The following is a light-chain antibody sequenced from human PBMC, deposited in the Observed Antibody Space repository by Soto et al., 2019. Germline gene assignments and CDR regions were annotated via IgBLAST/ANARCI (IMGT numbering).Light chain of an antibody. CDR2: GAS. CDR3: QQYGSSPPIT. J-gene: IGKJ5*01. V-gene: IGKV3-20*01. CDR1: QSVSSSY. Sequence: EIVLTQSPGTLSLSPGERATLSCRASQSVSSSYLAWYQQKPGQAPRLLNYGASSRATGIPDRFSGSGSGTDFTLTISSLEPEDFAVYYCQQYGSSPPITFGQGTRLEIK.